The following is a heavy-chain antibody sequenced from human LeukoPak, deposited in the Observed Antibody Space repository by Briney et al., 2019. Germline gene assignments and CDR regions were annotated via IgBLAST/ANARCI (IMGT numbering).Heavy chain of an antibody. CDR3: ARALRPYYYYYMDV. CDR2: INHSGST. Sequence: PSETLSLTCAVYGGSFSGYYWSWIRQPPGKGLEWIGEINHSGSTNYNPSLKSRVTISVDTSKNQFSLKLSSVTAADTAVYYCARALRPYYYYYMDVWGKGTTVTVSS. D-gene: IGHD5/OR15-5a*01. CDR1: GGSFSGYY. V-gene: IGHV4-34*01. J-gene: IGHJ6*03.